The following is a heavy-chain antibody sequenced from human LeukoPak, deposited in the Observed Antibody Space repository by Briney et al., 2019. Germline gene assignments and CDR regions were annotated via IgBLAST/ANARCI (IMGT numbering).Heavy chain of an antibody. CDR2: ISYDGSNK. V-gene: IGHV3-30-3*01. CDR3: ARDLSHYDSSGYYYGAFDY. J-gene: IGHJ4*02. CDR1: GFTFSSYA. D-gene: IGHD3-22*01. Sequence: TGGSLRLSCAASGFTFSSYAMHWVRQAPGKGLEWVAVISYDGSNKYYADSVKGRFTISRDNSKNTLYLQMNSLRAEDTAVYYCARDLSHYDSSGYYYGAFDYWGQGTLVTVSS.